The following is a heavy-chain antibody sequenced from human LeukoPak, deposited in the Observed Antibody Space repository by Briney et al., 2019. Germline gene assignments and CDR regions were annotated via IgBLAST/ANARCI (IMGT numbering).Heavy chain of an antibody. V-gene: IGHV3-23*01. Sequence: GGSLRLSCTASGFTFSSYAMNWVRQAPGRGLEWVSGSGAGGTFTYYADSVKGRFTIFRDNSMSTLYLQMNSLRADDTAVYYCAKDLDYTTCGYYFDYWGQGTLVTVSS. CDR3: AKDLDYTTCGYYFDY. D-gene: IGHD4-11*01. J-gene: IGHJ4*02. CDR1: GFTFSSYA. CDR2: SGAGGTFT.